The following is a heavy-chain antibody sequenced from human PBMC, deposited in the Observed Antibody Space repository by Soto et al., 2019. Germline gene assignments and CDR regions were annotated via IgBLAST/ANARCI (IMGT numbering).Heavy chain of an antibody. CDR3: ARGGGSTKVDY. CDR2: TSNSGST. Sequence: QVQLQESGPGLVKPSQTLSLTCPVSGGSITSSGYDWSWIRQHPGEGLEWIGFTSNSGSTSYNPSLKSRITISVDTSSNQFSLNLKSVTAADTAVYYCARGGGSTKVDYWGQGTQVTVSP. J-gene: IGHJ4*02. CDR1: GGSITSSGYD. D-gene: IGHD2-2*01. V-gene: IGHV4-31*03.